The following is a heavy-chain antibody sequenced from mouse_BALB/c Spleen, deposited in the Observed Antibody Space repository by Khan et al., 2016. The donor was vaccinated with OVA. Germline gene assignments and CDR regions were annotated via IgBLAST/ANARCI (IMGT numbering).Heavy chain of an antibody. V-gene: IGHV1-63*02. CDR3: ARRGAARATWDYFDF. CDR2: TYPGGGYT. D-gene: IGHD3-1*01. J-gene: IGHJ2*01. Sequence: QVQLQQPGAELVRPGTSVKMSCKAAGYTFTNYWIGWVKQRPGQGLEWIGDTYPGGGYTNYNEKFKGKANMTADTSYSTAYMQLSGLTSGDTAIYYWARRGAARATWDYFDFWGQGTTLTVSS. CDR1: GYTFTNYW.